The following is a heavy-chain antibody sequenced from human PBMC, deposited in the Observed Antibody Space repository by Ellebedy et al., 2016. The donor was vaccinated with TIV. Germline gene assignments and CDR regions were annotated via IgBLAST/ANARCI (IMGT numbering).Heavy chain of an antibody. CDR2: ISAHNNNI. Sequence: ASVKVSCXASGYIFTKYGLTWVRQAPGQGLEWMGWISAHNNNIKYAQNFQGRVTMTTDISTSTAYMELRSLRPDDAAVYYCARGQQDLYNYFYMDVWGKGTTVTVSS. CDR3: ARGQQDLYNYFYMDV. J-gene: IGHJ6*03. D-gene: IGHD1/OR15-1a*01. V-gene: IGHV1-18*01. CDR1: GYIFTKYG.